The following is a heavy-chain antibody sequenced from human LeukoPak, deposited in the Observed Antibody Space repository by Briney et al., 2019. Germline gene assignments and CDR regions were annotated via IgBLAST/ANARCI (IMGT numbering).Heavy chain of an antibody. Sequence: SVKVSCKASGGTFSSYAISWVRQAPGQGLEWMGRIIPILGIANYAQKFQGRVTITADKSTSTAYMELSSLRSEDTAVYYCAFPPRSGFWSGYYFDYWGQGTLVTVSS. CDR3: AFPPRSGFWSGYYFDY. J-gene: IGHJ4*02. CDR2: IIPILGIA. D-gene: IGHD3-3*01. CDR1: GGTFSSYA. V-gene: IGHV1-69*04.